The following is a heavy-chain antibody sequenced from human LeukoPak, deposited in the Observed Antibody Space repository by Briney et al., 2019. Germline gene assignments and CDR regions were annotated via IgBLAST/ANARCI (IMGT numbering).Heavy chain of an antibody. V-gene: IGHV3-7*04. CDR2: IKQDGSEK. D-gene: IGHD1-1*01. CDR3: ARDFNYDWNGD. J-gene: IGHJ4*02. Sequence: LSGGSLRLSCVASGFTFSTYWMNWVRQAPGKGLEWVANIKQDGSEKYYVDSVKGRFTISRDYAKNSLYLQMNSLRAEDTAIYYCARDFNYDWNGDWGQGTLVTVSS. CDR1: GFTFSTYW.